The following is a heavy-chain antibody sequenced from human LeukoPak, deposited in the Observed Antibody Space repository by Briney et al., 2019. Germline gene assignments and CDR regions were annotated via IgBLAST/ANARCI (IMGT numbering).Heavy chain of an antibody. CDR3: ARHDYGDYPFDY. V-gene: IGHV1-69*05. D-gene: IGHD4-17*01. Sequence: ASVKVSCKASGGTFSSYAISWVRQAPGQGLEWMGRIILIFGTAYYAQKFQGRVTITTDESTSTAYMELSSLRSEDTAVYYCARHDYGDYPFDYWGQGTLVTVSS. CDR2: IILIFGTA. J-gene: IGHJ4*02. CDR1: GGTFSSYA.